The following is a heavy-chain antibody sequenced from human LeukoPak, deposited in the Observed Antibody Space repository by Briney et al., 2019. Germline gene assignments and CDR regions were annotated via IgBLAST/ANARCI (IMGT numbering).Heavy chain of an antibody. CDR1: GYTFTSYD. V-gene: IGHV1-8*01. CDR3: ANTYYYDSSGYPSPI. J-gene: IGHJ4*02. D-gene: IGHD3-22*01. CDR2: MNPNSGNT. Sequence: ASVKVSCKASGYTFTSYDINWVRQATGQGLEWMGWMNPNSGNTGHAQKFQGRVTMTRNTSISTAYMELSSLRSEDTAVYYCANTYYYDSSGYPSPIWGQGTLVTVSS.